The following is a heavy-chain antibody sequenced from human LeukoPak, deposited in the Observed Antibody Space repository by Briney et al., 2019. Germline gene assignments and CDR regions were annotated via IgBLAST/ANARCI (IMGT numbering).Heavy chain of an antibody. CDR3: ARHVVAVGFDY. J-gene: IGHJ4*02. Sequence: GESLKISCAASGFTFSSYSMNWVRQAPGKGLEWVSSITSSSSYIYYADSVKGRFTISRDNAKNSLYLQMNSLRAEDTAVYYCARHVVAVGFDYWGQGTLVTVSS. D-gene: IGHD3-22*01. CDR1: GFTFSSYS. CDR2: ITSSSSYI. V-gene: IGHV3-21*01.